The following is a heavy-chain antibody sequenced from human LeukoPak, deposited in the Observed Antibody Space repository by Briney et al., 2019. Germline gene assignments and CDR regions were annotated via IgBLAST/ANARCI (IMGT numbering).Heavy chain of an antibody. Sequence: GGSLRLSCAASGFTFSSYEMNWVRQAPGKGLEWVSYISSSGSTIYYADSVKGRFTISRDNAKSSLYLQMNSLRAEDTAIYYCARDSGCSGGSCYPYYDYWGQGTLVTVSS. J-gene: IGHJ4*02. CDR3: ARDSGCSGGSCYPYYDY. D-gene: IGHD2-15*01. CDR2: ISSSGSTI. V-gene: IGHV3-48*03. CDR1: GFTFSSYE.